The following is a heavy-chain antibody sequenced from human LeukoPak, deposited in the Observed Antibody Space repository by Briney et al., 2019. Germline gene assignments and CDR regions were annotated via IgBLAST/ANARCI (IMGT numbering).Heavy chain of an antibody. CDR2: ISGSGGST. CDR1: GYSISSGYY. J-gene: IGHJ4*02. D-gene: IGHD3-3*01. V-gene: IGHV3-23*01. CDR3: AKVPITIFGVVTDYYFDY. Sequence: PSETLSLTCAVSGYSISSGYYWGWIRQPPGKGLEWVSAISGSGGSTYYADSVKGRFTISRDNSKNTLYLQMNSLRAEDTAVYYCAKVPITIFGVVTDYYFDYWGQGTLVTVSS.